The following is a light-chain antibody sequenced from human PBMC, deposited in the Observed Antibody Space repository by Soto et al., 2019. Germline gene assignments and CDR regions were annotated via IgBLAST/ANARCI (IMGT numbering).Light chain of an antibody. CDR1: NSDVGGNNY. J-gene: IGLJ2*01. V-gene: IGLV2-14*01. CDR2: DVS. CDR3: SSYSTSSTLVL. Sequence: QSVLTQPASVSGSPGQSITISCTGTNSDVGGNNYVSWYQQHPGKAPKLMIYDVSNRPSGVSNRFSGSKSGNTASLTISGLQAEDDADYFCSSYSTSSTLVLFGGGTKLTVL.